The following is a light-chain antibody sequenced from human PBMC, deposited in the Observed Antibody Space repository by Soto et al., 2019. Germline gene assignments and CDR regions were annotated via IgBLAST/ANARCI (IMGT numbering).Light chain of an antibody. CDR1: QTISSCS. V-gene: IGKV3-20*01. CDR3: QQYGSSRT. CDR2: GGS. Sequence: EIVLTQSPGTLSLSPGEGATLSCRASQTISSCSLAWYQQKPGQPPRLLIYGGSSRAAGIPDRFSGSGSGTDFSLTISRLEPEDFAVYYCQQYGSSRTFGQGTKVEV. J-gene: IGKJ1*01.